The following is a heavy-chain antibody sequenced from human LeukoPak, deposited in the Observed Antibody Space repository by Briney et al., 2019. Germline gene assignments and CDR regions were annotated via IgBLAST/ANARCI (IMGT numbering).Heavy chain of an antibody. V-gene: IGHV4-34*01. Sequence: SETLSLTCAVYGGSFSGYYWSWIRQPPGKGLEWIGEINHSGSTYYNPSLKSRVTISVDTSKNQFSLKLSSVTAADTAVYYCASFLWVISFDYWGHGTLVTVSS. J-gene: IGHJ4*01. CDR3: ASFLWVISFDY. CDR1: GGSFSGYY. CDR2: INHSGST. D-gene: IGHD2-21*01.